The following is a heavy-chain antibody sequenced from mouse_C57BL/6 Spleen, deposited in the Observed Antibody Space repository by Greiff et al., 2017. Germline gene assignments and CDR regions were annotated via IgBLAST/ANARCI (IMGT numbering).Heavy chain of an antibody. D-gene: IGHD1-1*01. J-gene: IGHJ1*03. V-gene: IGHV14-2*01. CDR1: GFNIKDYY. Sequence: EVQLQQSGAELVKPGASVKLSCTASGFNIKDYYMHWVKQRTEQGLEWIGRIDPEDGATKYAPKFQGKATITADTSSNTAYLQLSSLTSEDTAVYYCARSGYGSSLSYWYFDVWGTGTTVTVSS. CDR3: ARSGYGSSLSYWYFDV. CDR2: IDPEDGAT.